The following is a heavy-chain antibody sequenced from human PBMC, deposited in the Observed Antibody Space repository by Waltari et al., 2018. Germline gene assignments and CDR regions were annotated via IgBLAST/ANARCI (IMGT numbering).Heavy chain of an antibody. Sequence: EVQLVESGGGLIQPGGSLRLSCAASGFTVSSNYLSWVRQAPGKGLEWVSVIYSGGSTYYADSVKGRFTISRDNAKNSLYLQMNSLRAEDTAVYYCARANSGSIGTDPWGQGTLVTVSS. CDR1: GFTVSSNY. V-gene: IGHV3-53*01. CDR3: ARANSGSIGTDP. D-gene: IGHD1-26*01. J-gene: IGHJ5*02. CDR2: IYSGGST.